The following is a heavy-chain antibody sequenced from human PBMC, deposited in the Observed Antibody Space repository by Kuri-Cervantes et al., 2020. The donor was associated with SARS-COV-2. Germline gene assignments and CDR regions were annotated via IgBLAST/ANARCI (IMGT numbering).Heavy chain of an antibody. J-gene: IGHJ4*02. CDR3: ARAQEHNAQQLAGVDY. D-gene: IGHD6-13*01. V-gene: IGHV1-46*01. CDR2: INPSGGST. Sequence: ASVKVSCKGSGYTFTSYYMHWVRQAPGQGLEWMGIINPSGGSTSYAQKFQGRVTMTRDTSTSTVYMELSSLRSEDTAVYYCARAQEHNAQQLAGVDYWGQGTLVTVSS. CDR1: GYTFTSYY.